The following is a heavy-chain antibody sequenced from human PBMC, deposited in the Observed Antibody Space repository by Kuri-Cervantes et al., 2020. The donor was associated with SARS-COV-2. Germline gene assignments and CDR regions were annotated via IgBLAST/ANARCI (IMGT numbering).Heavy chain of an antibody. V-gene: IGHV4-34*01. J-gene: IGHJ4*02. CDR1: GGSFSGYD. CDR2: INHRGST. D-gene: IGHD3-10*01. CDR3: ARGQNSELLWFGESISYYFDY. Sequence: SETLSLTCAVYGGSFSGYDWRWIRQPPGKGLEWIGEINHRGSTNYNPSLKSRVTISVDQSKTRFSLKLSSVPAEDTAVYYCARGQNSELLWFGESISYYFDYWGQGTLVTVSS.